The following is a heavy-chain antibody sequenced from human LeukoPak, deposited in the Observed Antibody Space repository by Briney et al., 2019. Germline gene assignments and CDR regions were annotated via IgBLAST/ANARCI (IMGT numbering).Heavy chain of an antibody. CDR2: IYPGDSDT. J-gene: IGHJ4*02. V-gene: IGHV5-51*01. Sequence: GESLKISCKGSGYSFTSYWIAWVRQMPGKGLEWMGIIYPGDSDTRYSPSFQGQVTISADKSISTAYLQWSSLKASDTAMYYCARGYCSSTSCYIFPFDYWGQGTLVTVSS. CDR3: ARGYCSSTSCYIFPFDY. CDR1: GYSFTSYW. D-gene: IGHD2-2*02.